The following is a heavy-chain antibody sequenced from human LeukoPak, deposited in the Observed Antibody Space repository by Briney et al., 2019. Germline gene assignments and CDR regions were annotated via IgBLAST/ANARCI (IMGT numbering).Heavy chain of an antibody. CDR2: IYYSGST. CDR3: ARRVAAAGPHAFDI. J-gene: IGHJ3*02. D-gene: IGHD6-13*01. CDR1: GGSISSYY. V-gene: IGHV4-59*01. Sequence: ASETLSLTCTVSGGSISSYYWSWIRQPPGKGLEWIGYIYYSGSTNYNPSLKSRVTISVDTSKNQFSLKLSSVTAADTAVYYCARRVAAAGPHAFDIWGQGTMVTVSS.